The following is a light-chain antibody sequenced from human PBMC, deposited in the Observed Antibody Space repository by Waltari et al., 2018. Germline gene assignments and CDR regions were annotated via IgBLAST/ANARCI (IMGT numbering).Light chain of an antibody. CDR3: CSYAGGTAYV. Sequence: SALTQPASVSGSPGQSITIPCPATSSAIGTYNFVSWYQEYPGKAPKLIIYEATKRPSGVSDRFSASKSGNTASLTISGLQADDEADYSCCSYAGGTAYVFGTGTRVTVL. V-gene: IGLV2-23*01. CDR2: EAT. CDR1: SSAIGTYNF. J-gene: IGLJ1*01.